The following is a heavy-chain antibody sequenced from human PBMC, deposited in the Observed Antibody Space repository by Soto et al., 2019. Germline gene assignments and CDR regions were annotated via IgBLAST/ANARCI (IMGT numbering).Heavy chain of an antibody. Sequence: ASVKVSCKASRYTFTSYYMHWVRQAPEQGLERMGIINPSGGSTSYAQKFQGRVTMTRDTSTSTVYMELSSLRSEDTDVYYCARDPALGYYGSGSYYNPNWFDPWGQGTLVTVSS. J-gene: IGHJ5*02. D-gene: IGHD3-10*01. V-gene: IGHV1-46*01. CDR3: ARDPALGYYGSGSYYNPNWFDP. CDR2: INPSGGST. CDR1: RYTFTSYY.